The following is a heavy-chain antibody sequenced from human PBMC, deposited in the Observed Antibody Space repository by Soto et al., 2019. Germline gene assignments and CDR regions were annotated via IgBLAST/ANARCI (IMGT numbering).Heavy chain of an antibody. CDR1: GGSISSYY. V-gene: IGHV4-59*08. CDR3: ARLGPRRVNWFDP. Sequence: SETLSLTCTVSGGSISSYYWSWILQPPGKGLEWIGYIYYSGSTNYNPSLKSRVTISVDTSKNQFSLKLSSVTAADTAVYYCARLGPRRVNWFDPWGQGTLVTVSS. CDR2: IYYSGST. D-gene: IGHD1-1*01. J-gene: IGHJ5*02.